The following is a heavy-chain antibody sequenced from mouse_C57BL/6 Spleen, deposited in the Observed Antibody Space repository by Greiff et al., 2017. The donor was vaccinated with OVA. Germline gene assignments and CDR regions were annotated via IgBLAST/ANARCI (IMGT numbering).Heavy chain of an antibody. CDR2: IYPGDGDT. D-gene: IGHD1-1*01. J-gene: IGHJ2*01. Sequence: VQRVESGAELVKPGASVKISCKASGYAFSSYWMNWVKQRPGKGLEWIGQIYPGDGDTNYNGKFKGKATLTADKSYSTAYMQLSSLTSEDSSVYFWAREGITTVVENYLDYWGQGTTLTVSS. V-gene: IGHV1-80*01. CDR1: GYAFSSYW. CDR3: AREGITTVVENYLDY.